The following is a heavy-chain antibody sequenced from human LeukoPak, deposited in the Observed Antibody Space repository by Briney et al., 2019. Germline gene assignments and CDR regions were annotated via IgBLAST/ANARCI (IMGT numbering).Heavy chain of an antibody. D-gene: IGHD3-10*01. V-gene: IGHV3-23*01. J-gene: IGHJ4*02. CDR1: GFTSSSYA. CDR3: ALGVRGVTFDY. Sequence: HPGGSLRLSCAASGFTSSSYAMSWVRQAPGKGLEWVSAISGSGGSTYYADSVKGRFTISRDNSKNTLYLQMNSLRAEDTAVYYCALGVRGVTFDYWGQGTLVTVSS. CDR2: ISGSGGST.